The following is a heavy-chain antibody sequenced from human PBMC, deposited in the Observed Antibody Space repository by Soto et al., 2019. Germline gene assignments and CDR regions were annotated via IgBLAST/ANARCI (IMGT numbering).Heavy chain of an antibody. CDR1: GFTFSIYA. D-gene: IGHD6-19*01. CDR3: AKDRGPGRQWLIDRVAY. Sequence: QVQLVESGGGVVQPGRALRVSCAASGFTFSIYAMHWVRQAPGTGLEWVAVISYDGTKTYYADSVKGRFTISRDNSKNTVYLQMNSLRDEDTAVYYCAKDRGPGRQWLIDRVAYWGQGPLVTVSP. CDR2: ISYDGTKT. J-gene: IGHJ4*02. V-gene: IGHV3-30*18.